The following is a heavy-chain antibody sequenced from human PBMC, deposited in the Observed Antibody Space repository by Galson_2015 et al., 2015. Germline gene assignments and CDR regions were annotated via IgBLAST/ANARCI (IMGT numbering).Heavy chain of an antibody. CDR2: IKQDGSEK. CDR1: GFTFSSYW. Sequence: SLRLSCAASGFTFSSYWMSWVRQAPGKGLEWVANIKQDGSEKYYVDSVKGRFTISRDNAKNSLYLQMNSLRAEDTAVYYCARDQGLGDYDFWSGYYGDAFDIWGQGTMVTVSS. D-gene: IGHD3-3*01. J-gene: IGHJ3*02. V-gene: IGHV3-7*01. CDR3: ARDQGLGDYDFWSGYYGDAFDI.